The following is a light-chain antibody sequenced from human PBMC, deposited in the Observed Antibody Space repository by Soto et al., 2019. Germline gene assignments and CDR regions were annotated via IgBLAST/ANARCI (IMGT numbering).Light chain of an antibody. V-gene: IGLV1-51*01. CDR3: GTWDSSLSVYYV. Sequence: QSVLTQPHSVSAAPGQKVTISCSGSSSNIGNNYVSWYQQLPGTAPKLLIYDNNKRPSGIPDRFSGSKSGTSATLGITGLQTGDEADYYCGTWDSSLSVYYVFGTGTKVTVL. CDR2: DNN. J-gene: IGLJ1*01. CDR1: SSNIGNNY.